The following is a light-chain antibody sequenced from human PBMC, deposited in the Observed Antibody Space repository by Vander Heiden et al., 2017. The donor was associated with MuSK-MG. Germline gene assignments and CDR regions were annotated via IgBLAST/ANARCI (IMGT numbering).Light chain of an antibody. CDR3: SSYTSSSTWV. J-gene: IGLJ3*02. Sequence: SALTQPASVSGSPGQSITISCTGTSSDVGGYHYVSWYQQHPGKAPKLMIYDVSNRPSGVSNRFSGSKPGNTASLTISGLQAEDEADYYCSSYTSSSTWVFGGGTKLTVL. CDR1: SSDVGGYHY. V-gene: IGLV2-14*01. CDR2: DVS.